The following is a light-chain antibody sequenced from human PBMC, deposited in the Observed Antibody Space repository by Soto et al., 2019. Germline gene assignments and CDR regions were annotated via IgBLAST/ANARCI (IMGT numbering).Light chain of an antibody. J-gene: IGKJ5*01. CDR2: AAS. CDR3: QQRQYWPPIT. V-gene: IGKV1-39*01. Sequence: DVQMTQSPSSLSASVGDRVTITCRASQSVSIYLNWYQQKPGKAPNLLISAASSLQNGVPSRFRGSGSGTDFTLTISGLQPEDCAIYYCQQRQYWPPITFGQGTRLEIK. CDR1: QSVSIY.